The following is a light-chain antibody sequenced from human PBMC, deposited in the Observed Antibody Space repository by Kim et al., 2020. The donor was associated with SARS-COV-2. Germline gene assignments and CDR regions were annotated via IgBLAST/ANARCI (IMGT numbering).Light chain of an antibody. Sequence: SITISCTGTSSHVGGYNYVSWYQQHPGKAPKLMIYDVSNRPSGVSNRFSGSKSGNTASLTISGLQAEDEADYYCSSYTSSSTLYVFGTGTKVTVL. J-gene: IGLJ1*01. CDR1: SSHVGGYNY. CDR2: DVS. V-gene: IGLV2-14*03. CDR3: SSYTSSSTLYV.